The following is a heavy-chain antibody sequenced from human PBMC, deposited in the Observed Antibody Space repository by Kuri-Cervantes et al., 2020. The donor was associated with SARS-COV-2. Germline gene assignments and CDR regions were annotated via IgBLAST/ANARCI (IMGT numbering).Heavy chain of an antibody. Sequence: ASVKVSCKASGYTFTSYGINWVRQAPGQGLEWMGWISVYNGNTNYAQKLQGRVIITTDTSTSTAYMELRSLRSGDTAVYYCARLSLYYDFWSGYLHWGQGTLVTVSS. J-gene: IGHJ4*02. CDR2: ISVYNGNT. V-gene: IGHV1-18*01. CDR1: GYTFTSYG. CDR3: ARLSLYYDFWSGYLH. D-gene: IGHD3-3*01.